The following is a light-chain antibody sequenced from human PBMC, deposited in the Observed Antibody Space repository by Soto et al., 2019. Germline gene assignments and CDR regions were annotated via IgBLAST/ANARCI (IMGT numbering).Light chain of an antibody. V-gene: IGKV3-20*01. CDR1: QSVSSSY. CDR3: HQYGSSPWT. CDR2: GTS. Sequence: EIVLTQSPGTLSLSPGERATLSCRASQSVSSSYLAWYQQKPGQAPRPLIYGTSSRATGTPAGFSGSGSGTDFTLTISRLEPEDFAVYYCHQYGSSPWTFGQGTKVEIK. J-gene: IGKJ1*01.